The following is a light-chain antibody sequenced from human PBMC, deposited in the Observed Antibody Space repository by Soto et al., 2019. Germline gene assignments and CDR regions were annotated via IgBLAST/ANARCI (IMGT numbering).Light chain of an antibody. CDR3: AAWDDSLNGLLV. Sequence: QPVLTQPPSASGSPGQRVNITCSVSSSNIASDTVNRYQQPPGTPPKFLNYSNNHRHIGVPDRFSGSKSGTSASLAISGLLSEEEADYYCAAWDDSLNGLLVFGGGTKLTVL. V-gene: IGLV1-44*01. CDR1: SSNIASDT. J-gene: IGLJ3*02. CDR2: SNN.